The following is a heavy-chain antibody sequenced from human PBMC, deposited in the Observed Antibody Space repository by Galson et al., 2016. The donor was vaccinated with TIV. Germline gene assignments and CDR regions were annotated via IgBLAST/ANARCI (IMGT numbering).Heavy chain of an antibody. J-gene: IGHJ6*02. CDR1: GYNFTDYY. D-gene: IGHD2-8*01. CDR3: TTVRLRGSGGMDV. CDR2: IDPEDGQT. Sequence: VKVSCKVSGYNFTDYYLHWMQQAPGKGFEWVGHIDPEDGQTKYAARFQGRITMTADTSTDTAYLELSSLRSEDTAIYYCTTVRLRGSGGMDVWGQGTTVIVSS. V-gene: IGHV1-69-2*01.